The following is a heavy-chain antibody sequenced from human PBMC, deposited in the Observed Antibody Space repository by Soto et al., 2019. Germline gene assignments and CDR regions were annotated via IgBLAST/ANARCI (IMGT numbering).Heavy chain of an antibody. V-gene: IGHV4-59*01. CDR3: ARGGSTRTHPFDY. J-gene: IGHJ4*02. CDR1: GGSISSYY. CDR2: IYYSGST. D-gene: IGHD1-1*01. Sequence: PSETLSLTCTVSGGSISSYYWSWIRQPPGKGLEWIGYIYYSGSTNYNPSLKSRVTISVDTSKNQFSLKLSSVTAADTAVYYCARGGSTRTHPFDYWGQGTLVTVSS.